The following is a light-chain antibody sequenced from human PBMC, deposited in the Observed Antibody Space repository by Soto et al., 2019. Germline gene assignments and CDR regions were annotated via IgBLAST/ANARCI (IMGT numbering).Light chain of an antibody. CDR2: GAS. CDR3: QQYGSSPRT. J-gene: IGKJ5*01. CDR1: QSVSSSY. Sequence: EIVLTQSPGTLSLSPGERATLSCRASQSVSSSYLCWYQQKPGQAPRLLIYGASIRATGLSDRFSGSGSGTDFTLTISRLEAEDFAVYYCQQYGSSPRTFGQGTRLEIK. V-gene: IGKV3-20*01.